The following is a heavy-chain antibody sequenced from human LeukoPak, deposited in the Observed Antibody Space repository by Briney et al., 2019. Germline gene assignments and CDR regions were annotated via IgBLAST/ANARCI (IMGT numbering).Heavy chain of an antibody. D-gene: IGHD3-22*01. Sequence: GESLKISCKGSGFTSTNYWIAWVRQMPGKGLEWMGIIYPGDSDTRYSPSFQGQVTISADKSISTAYLQWSSLKASDTAMYYCACTDYYDSSFDYWGQGTLVTVSS. CDR2: IYPGDSDT. J-gene: IGHJ4*02. CDR3: ACTDYYDSSFDY. CDR1: GFTSTNYW. V-gene: IGHV5-51*01.